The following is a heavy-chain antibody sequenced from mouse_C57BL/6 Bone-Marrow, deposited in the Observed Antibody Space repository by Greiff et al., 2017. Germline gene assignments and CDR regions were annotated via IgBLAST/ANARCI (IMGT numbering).Heavy chain of an antibody. V-gene: IGHV1-81*01. Sequence: VQLQQSGAELARPGASVKLSCKASGYTFTSYGISWVKQRPGQGLEWIGEIYPRSGNTYYNEKFKGKATLTADKSSSTAYMELRSLTSEDSAVYFCARYGNYWYFDVWGTGTTVTGSS. CDR3: ARYGNYWYFDV. CDR2: IYPRSGNT. D-gene: IGHD2-1*01. CDR1: GYTFTSYG. J-gene: IGHJ1*03.